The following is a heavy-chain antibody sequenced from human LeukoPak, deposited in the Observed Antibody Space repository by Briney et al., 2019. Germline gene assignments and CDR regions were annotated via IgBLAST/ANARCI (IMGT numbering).Heavy chain of an antibody. J-gene: IGHJ4*02. V-gene: IGHV3-21*01. CDR1: GFSVSSNY. Sequence: GGSLRLSCAVSGFSVSSNYVTWVRQAPGKGLEWVSSISSSSSYIYYADSVKGRFTISRDNAKNSLYLQMNSLRAEDTAVYYCARHSSSDPFDYWGQGTLVTVSS. D-gene: IGHD6-6*01. CDR3: ARHSSSDPFDY. CDR2: ISSSSSYI.